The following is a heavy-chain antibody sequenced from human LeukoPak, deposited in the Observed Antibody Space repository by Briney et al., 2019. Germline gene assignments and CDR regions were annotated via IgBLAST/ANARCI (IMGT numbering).Heavy chain of an antibody. CDR3: AKDRSRITGTTQSSY. CDR1: GFAFSGYA. CDR2: ISGSGGST. J-gene: IGHJ4*02. V-gene: IGHV3-23*01. Sequence: GRSLRLSCAASGFAFSGYAMHWVRQAPGKGLEWVSAISGSGGSTYYADSVKGRFTISRDNSKNTLYLQMNSLRAEDTAVYYCAKDRSRITGTTQSSYWGQGTLVTVSS. D-gene: IGHD1-7*01.